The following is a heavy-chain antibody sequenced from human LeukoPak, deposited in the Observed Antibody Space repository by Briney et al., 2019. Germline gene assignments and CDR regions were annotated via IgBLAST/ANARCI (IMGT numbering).Heavy chain of an antibody. D-gene: IGHD2-15*01. CDR3: ARDLSGPSVY. Sequence: PGGSLRLSCVVSGFTFSNYWMSWVRQAPGKGLEWVINIRPDGGEKYLVDSVKGRFTISRDNAKNSLYLQMNSLRAEDTAVYYCARDLSGPSVYWGQGTLVTVSS. J-gene: IGHJ4*02. CDR2: IRPDGGEK. CDR1: GFTFSNYW. V-gene: IGHV3-7*01.